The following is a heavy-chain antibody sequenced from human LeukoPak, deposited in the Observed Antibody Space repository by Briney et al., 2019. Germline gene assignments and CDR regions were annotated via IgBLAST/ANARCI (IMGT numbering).Heavy chain of an antibody. CDR3: TIPLKGWFGDHAAFDI. D-gene: IGHD3-10*01. J-gene: IGHJ3*02. CDR2: IKSKTDGGTT. CDR1: GFSFSSYA. V-gene: IGHV3-15*01. Sequence: GGSLRLSCATSGFSFSSYAMSWVRQAPGKGLEWVGRIKSKTDGGTTDYAAPVKGRFTISRDDSKNTLYLQMNSLKTEDTAVYYCTIPLKGWFGDHAAFDIWGQGTMVTVSS.